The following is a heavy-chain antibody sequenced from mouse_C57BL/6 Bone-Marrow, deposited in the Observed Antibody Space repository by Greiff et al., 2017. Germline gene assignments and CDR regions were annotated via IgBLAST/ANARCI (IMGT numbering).Heavy chain of an antibody. CDR1: GFTFSSYG. Sequence: VQLKESGGDLVKPGGSLKLSCAASGFTFSSYGMSWVRQTPDKRLEWVATISSGGSYTYYPDSVKGRFTISRDNAKNTLYLQMSSLKSEDTAMYYCARRWDYYGSSSWGQGTSVTVSS. CDR2: ISSGGSYT. J-gene: IGHJ4*01. V-gene: IGHV5-6*01. D-gene: IGHD1-1*01. CDR3: ARRWDYYGSSS.